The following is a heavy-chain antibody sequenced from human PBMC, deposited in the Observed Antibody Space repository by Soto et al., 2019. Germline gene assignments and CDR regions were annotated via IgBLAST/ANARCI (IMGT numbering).Heavy chain of an antibody. CDR3: YYSTRGMDV. D-gene: IGHD4-4*01. CDR2: ISYDGSNK. V-gene: IGHV3-30*03. CDR1: GFTFSSYG. J-gene: IGHJ6*02. Sequence: QVQLVESGGGVVQPGRSLRLSCEASGFTFSSYGMHWVRQSPGKGLERVAVISYDGSNKYYADSVKGRFTISRDKSKNTLYLHMNSWRAEDTAVYYCYYSTRGMDVWGQGTTDTVSS.